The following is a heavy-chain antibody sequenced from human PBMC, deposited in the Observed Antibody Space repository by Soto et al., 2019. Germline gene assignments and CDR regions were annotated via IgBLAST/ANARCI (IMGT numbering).Heavy chain of an antibody. Sequence: QVQLQQWGAGLLKPSETLSLTCAVYGGSFSGYYWSWIRQPPGKGLEWIGEINHGGSTNYNPSLQIRVTKSVDTSNHQFSLKLSSVTAADTAVYCCARVNSGWYGVIDPWGQGTLVTVSS. CDR2: INHGGST. D-gene: IGHD6-19*01. V-gene: IGHV4-34*01. CDR3: ARVNSGWYGVIDP. CDR1: GGSFSGYY. J-gene: IGHJ5*02.